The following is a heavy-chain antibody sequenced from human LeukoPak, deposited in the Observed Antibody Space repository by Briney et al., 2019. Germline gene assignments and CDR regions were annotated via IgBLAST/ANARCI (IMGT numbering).Heavy chain of an antibody. CDR1: GGSISSYY. V-gene: IGHV4-4*07. CDR3: ARMNPPA. Sequence: SETLSLTCSVSGGSISSYYWSWIRQPAGKGLEWIGRIYSSGSTDYNPSLKSRVTMSVDTSENQFSLKLTSVTAGDTAVYYCARMNPPAWGQGNLVTVSS. J-gene: IGHJ5*02. CDR2: IYSSGST. D-gene: IGHD1-14*01.